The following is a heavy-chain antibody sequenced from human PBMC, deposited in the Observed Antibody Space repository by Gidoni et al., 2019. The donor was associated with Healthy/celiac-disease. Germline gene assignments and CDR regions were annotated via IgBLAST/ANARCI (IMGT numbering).Heavy chain of an antibody. CDR3: AGRFVGDYYDSSGYYYNY. CDR2: ISSSSSYI. Sequence: EVQLVESGGGLVKPGGSLRLSCAASGFTFSSYSLNWVRQAPGKGLEWVSSISSSSSYIYYADSVKGRFTISRDNAKNSLYLQMNSLRAEDTAVYYCAGRFVGDYYDSSGYYYNYWGQGTLVTVSS. CDR1: GFTFSSYS. V-gene: IGHV3-21*01. J-gene: IGHJ4*02. D-gene: IGHD3-22*01.